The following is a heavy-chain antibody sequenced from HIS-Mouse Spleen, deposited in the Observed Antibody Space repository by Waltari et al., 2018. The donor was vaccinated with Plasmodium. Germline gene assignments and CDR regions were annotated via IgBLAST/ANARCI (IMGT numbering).Heavy chain of an antibody. CDR2: IYYSGSS. J-gene: IGHJ4*02. CDR1: GGSISSYY. CDR3: ARGYEFGSGYSPYFDY. Sequence: QVQLQESGPGLVKPSETLSLTCTVSGGSISSYYWSWIRQPPGKGLEWIGYIYYSGSSNSNPSLKSRVTISVDTSKNQFTLKLSSVTAADTAVYYCARGYEFGSGYSPYFDYWGQGTLVTVSS. D-gene: IGHD3-3*01. V-gene: IGHV4-59*01.